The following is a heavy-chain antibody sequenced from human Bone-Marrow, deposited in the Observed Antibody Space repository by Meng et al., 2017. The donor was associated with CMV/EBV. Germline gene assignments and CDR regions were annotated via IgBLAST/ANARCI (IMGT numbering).Heavy chain of an antibody. J-gene: IGHJ4*02. CDR1: GFTFSSEA. V-gene: IGHV3-23*01. D-gene: IGHD2/OR15-2a*01. CDR2: ISGSDGST. Sequence: SLRLSCTAAGFTFSSEAMSWVRQAPGKGLEWVSAISGSDGSTYYADSVKGRFTISRDNSKNTLYLQMNSLRAEDSAMYYCAKDRFYIRGQGTLVTVSS. CDR3: AKDRFYI.